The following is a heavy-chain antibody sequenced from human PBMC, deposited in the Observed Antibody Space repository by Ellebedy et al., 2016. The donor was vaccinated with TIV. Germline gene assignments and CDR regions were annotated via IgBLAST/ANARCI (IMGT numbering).Heavy chain of an antibody. CDR3: AKDRGSGWYPNFDY. V-gene: IGHV1-2*02. CDR2: INPNSGGT. Sequence: ASVKVSXXASGYTFTGYYMHWVRQAPGQGLEWMGWINPNSGGTNYAQKFQGRVTMTRDTSISTAYMELSRLRSDDTALYYCAKDRGSGWYPNFDYWGQGTLVTVSS. J-gene: IGHJ4*02. D-gene: IGHD6-19*01. CDR1: GYTFTGYY.